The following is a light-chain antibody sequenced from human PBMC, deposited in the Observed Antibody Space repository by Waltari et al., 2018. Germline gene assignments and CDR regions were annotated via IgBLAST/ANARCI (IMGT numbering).Light chain of an antibody. J-gene: IGLJ2*01. CDR1: SGHSDYA. V-gene: IGLV4-69*01. CDR3: HAWRSGILV. Sequence: QLVLTQSPSAAASLGASGKLNCTQSSGHSDYAIACHQQQPGKGPRYLMKLNSDGSHNKGDGIPDRFSGSSSGAERYLTISSLQSEDEADYYCHAWRSGILVFAGGTKLTVL. CDR2: LNSDGSH.